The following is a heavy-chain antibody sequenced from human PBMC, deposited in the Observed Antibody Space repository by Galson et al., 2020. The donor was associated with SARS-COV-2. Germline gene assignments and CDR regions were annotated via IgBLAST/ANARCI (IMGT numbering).Heavy chain of an antibody. D-gene: IGHD2-2*01. CDR1: GFTFSDCA. CDR3: AREGESGIIAAPMDY. V-gene: IGHV3-33*01. J-gene: IGHJ4*02. CDR2: IWYNGRND. Sequence: SLKISCAASGFTFSDCAMHWVRQAPGKGLEWVAVIWYNGRNDYYADSVKGRFTISRDNSKNTMYLQMNSLRVEDTAVYYCAREGESGIIAAPMDYWGQGTLVTVSS.